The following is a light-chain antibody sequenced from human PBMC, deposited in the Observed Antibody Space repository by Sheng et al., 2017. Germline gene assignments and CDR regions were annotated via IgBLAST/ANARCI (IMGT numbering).Light chain of an antibody. Sequence: SYELTQPPSVSVSLGQMARITCSGEALPKKYAYWYKQKPGQLPVLVIYEESERPSGIPERFSASSSGTIVTLTISGVQAEGEADYYCLSADSRGTFRGVFGGGTKLTVL. V-gene: IGLV3-16*01. CDR1: ALPKKY. CDR2: EES. J-gene: IGLJ3*02. CDR3: LSADSRGTFRGV.